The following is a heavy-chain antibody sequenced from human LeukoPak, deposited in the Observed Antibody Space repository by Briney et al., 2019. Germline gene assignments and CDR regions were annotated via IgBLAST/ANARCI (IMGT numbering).Heavy chain of an antibody. V-gene: IGHV5-51*01. J-gene: IGHJ4*02. Sequence: NLGEPLKIPLKGLGYRFTSNWIGWVRQMPGKGLGAMGIIYPGDSDTRYSPSFEGQVTTSADQTISTTYLQWTCQPTSDTAMYYCARLIVEMATISLIDYWGQGTLVTVSS. D-gene: IGHD5-24*01. CDR1: GYRFTSNW. CDR2: IYPGDSDT. CDR3: ARLIVEMATISLIDY.